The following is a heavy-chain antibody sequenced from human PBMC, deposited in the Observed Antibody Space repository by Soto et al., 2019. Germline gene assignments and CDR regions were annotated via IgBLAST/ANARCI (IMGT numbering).Heavy chain of an antibody. CDR2: SNHNGST. Sequence: PSETLSLTCAVYDGSFSGNFWSWIRQPPAKGLEWIGESNHNGSTNYNPSLKSRVTITRDMSLRTAYIELSSLRSEDSAVYYWARLWLRLRRNYYYYYGMDVWGQGTTVTVSS. CDR3: ARLWLRLRRNYYYYYGMDV. D-gene: IGHD5-12*01. CDR1: DGSFSGNF. V-gene: IGHV4-34*01. J-gene: IGHJ6*02.